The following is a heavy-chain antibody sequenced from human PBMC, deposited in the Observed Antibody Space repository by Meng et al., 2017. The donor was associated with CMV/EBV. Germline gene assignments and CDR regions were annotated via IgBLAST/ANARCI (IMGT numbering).Heavy chain of an antibody. Sequence: SVKVSCKASGGTFSSYAISWVRQAPGQGLEWMGGIIPILGIANYAQKFQGRVTITADKSTSTAYMELSSLRSEDTAMYYCARVTQYTYYFDYWGQGTLVTVSS. V-gene: IGHV1-69*10. D-gene: IGHD5-18*01. CDR3: ARVTQYTYYFDY. J-gene: IGHJ4*02. CDR2: IIPILGIA. CDR1: GGTFSSYA.